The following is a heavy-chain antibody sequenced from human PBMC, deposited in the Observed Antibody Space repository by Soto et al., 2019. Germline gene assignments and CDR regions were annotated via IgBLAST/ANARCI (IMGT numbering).Heavy chain of an antibody. V-gene: IGHV3-30*04. D-gene: IGHD6-13*01. J-gene: IGHJ4*02. CDR1: GFTFDSHT. CDR3: ARTYSSSWNYLDY. Sequence: QVQLVESGGGVVQPGRSLRLSCTASGFTFDSHTMHWVRQSPGKGLEWVALISFDGSLKYDSDSVKGRFSISRDNSKNTGFLEMNSLRPEDTAVYYCARTYSSSWNYLDYWGQGVQVIVSS. CDR2: ISFDGSLK.